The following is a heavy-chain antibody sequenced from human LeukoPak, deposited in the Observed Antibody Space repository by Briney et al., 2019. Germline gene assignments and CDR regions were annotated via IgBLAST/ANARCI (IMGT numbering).Heavy chain of an antibody. J-gene: IGHJ4*02. CDR1: GGSISSGSYY. CDR2: IYTSGST. Sequence: SETLPLTCTVSGGSISSGSYYWSWIRQPAGKGLEWIGRIYTSGSTNYNPSLESRVTVSVDTSKNQFSLKLSSVTAADTAVYYCARDRGTWNDDGFDYWGQGTLVTVSS. CDR3: ARDRGTWNDDGFDY. V-gene: IGHV4-61*02. D-gene: IGHD1-1*01.